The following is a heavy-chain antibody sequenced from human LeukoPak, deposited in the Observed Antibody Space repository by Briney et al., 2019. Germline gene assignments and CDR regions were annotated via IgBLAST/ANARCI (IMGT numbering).Heavy chain of an antibody. CDR3: ARDWGYGYGPPFDY. CDR2: TSYDENRK. D-gene: IGHD5-18*01. J-gene: IGHJ4*02. CDR1: GFTFSSYT. Sequence: GGSLRLSCAASGFTFSSYTMHWVRQAPGKGLEWVTLTSYDENRKYYAVSVKGRFTISRDNSKNTLYLQMDSLRAEDTAVYYCARDWGYGYGPPFDYWGQGTLVTVSS. V-gene: IGHV3-30-3*01.